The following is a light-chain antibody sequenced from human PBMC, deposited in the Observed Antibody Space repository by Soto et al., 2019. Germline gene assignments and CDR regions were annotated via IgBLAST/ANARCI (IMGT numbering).Light chain of an antibody. CDR3: QQYGRSPRT. J-gene: IGKJ1*01. V-gene: IGKV3-20*01. CDR2: GAS. CDR1: QSVSSSY. Sequence: EIVLTQSPGTLSLSPGERATLSCRASQSVSSSYLAWYQQKPGQAPRLLMYGASTRATGIPDRFSGSGSGTDFTLTIRRLEPEDFAVYYCQQYGRSPRTFGQGTKVEIK.